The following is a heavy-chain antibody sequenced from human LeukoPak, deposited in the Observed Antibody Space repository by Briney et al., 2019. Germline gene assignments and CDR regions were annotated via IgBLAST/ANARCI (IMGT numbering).Heavy chain of an antibody. J-gene: IGHJ4*02. CDR1: GYTFTSYY. CDR3: ARDGDYYDSSGYTDY. V-gene: IGHV1-46*01. D-gene: IGHD3-22*01. Sequence: GAXVKVSCKASGYTFTSYYMHWVRQAPGQGLEWMGIINPSGGSTSYAQKFQGRVTMTRDMSTSTVYMELSSLRSEDTAVYYCARDGDYYDSSGYTDYWGQGTLVTVSS. CDR2: INPSGGST.